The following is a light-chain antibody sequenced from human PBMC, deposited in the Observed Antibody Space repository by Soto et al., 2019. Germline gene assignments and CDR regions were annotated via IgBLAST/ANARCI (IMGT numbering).Light chain of an antibody. CDR2: DAS. CDR1: QSVSSSS. CDR3: QQYGSSSIT. J-gene: IGKJ5*01. V-gene: IGKV3-20*01. Sequence: EIVLTQSPVTLSLSPGQRATLTCRASQSVSSSSLAWYQQKSGQAPRLLIYDASSRATGIPDRFSGSGSGTDFTLITSRLEPGDFGMYYCQQYGSSSITFGQGTRLEIK.